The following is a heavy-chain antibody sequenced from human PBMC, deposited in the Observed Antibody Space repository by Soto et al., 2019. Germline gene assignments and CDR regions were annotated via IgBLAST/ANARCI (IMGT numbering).Heavy chain of an antibody. CDR2: ISYDGSNK. J-gene: IGHJ4*02. CDR1: GFTFSRSG. CDR3: ARNRYYDFWSGYPFDY. Sequence: GGSLRLSCAASGFTFSRSGMHWVRQAPGKGLEWVAVISYDGSNKHYADSVKGRFTISRDNSKNTLYLQMNSLRAEDTAAYYCARNRYYDFWSGYPFDYWGQGTLVTVSS. D-gene: IGHD3-3*01. V-gene: IGHV3-30*03.